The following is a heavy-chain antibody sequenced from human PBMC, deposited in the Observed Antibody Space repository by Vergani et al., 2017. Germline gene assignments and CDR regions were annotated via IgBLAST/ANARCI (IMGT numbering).Heavy chain of an antibody. D-gene: IGHD5-12*01. J-gene: IGHJ6*03. CDR2: IIPIFGTA. V-gene: IGHV1-69*01. CDR1: GGTFSSYG. CDR3: ASYKWLRWYYYYYMDV. Sequence: QVQLVQSGAEVKKPGSSVKVSCKASGGTFSSYGISWVRQAPGQGLEWMGGIIPIFGTANYAQKFQGRVTITADESTSTAYMELSSLRSEDTAVYYCASYKWLRWYYYYYMDVWGKGTTVTVSS.